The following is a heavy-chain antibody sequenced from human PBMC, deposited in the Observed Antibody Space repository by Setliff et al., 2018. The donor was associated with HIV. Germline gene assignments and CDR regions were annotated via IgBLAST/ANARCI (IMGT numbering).Heavy chain of an antibody. V-gene: IGHV4-59*08. CDR2: IYASGSI. D-gene: IGHD3-3*01. CDR1: GGSISSHC. CDR3: ARHSGGSFYNFWSGDYYYYGMDV. J-gene: IGHJ6*02. Sequence: SETLSLTCTVSGGSISSHCWSWIRQSPGKALEWIGYIYASGSIIYNPSLKSRVTISVDTSKNQFSLKLSSVTAADTAVYYCARHSGGSFYNFWSGDYYYYGMDVWGQGTTVTVS.